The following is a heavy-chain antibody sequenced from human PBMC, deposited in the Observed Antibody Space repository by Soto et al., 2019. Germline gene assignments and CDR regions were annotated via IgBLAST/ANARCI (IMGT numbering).Heavy chain of an antibody. D-gene: IGHD1-20*01. CDR2: INGDGSTT. V-gene: IGHV3-74*01. J-gene: IGHJ4*02. Sequence: EVQLVESGGGLVQPGGSLRLSCAASGFTFSSYWMYWVRQVPGKGLLWVSRINGDGSTTNYADSAKGRFTISRDNAKNTLYLQMNSLRADDTAVYYCARDKSNWNDAGDYWGQGTLVTVSS. CDR3: ARDKSNWNDAGDY. CDR1: GFTFSSYW.